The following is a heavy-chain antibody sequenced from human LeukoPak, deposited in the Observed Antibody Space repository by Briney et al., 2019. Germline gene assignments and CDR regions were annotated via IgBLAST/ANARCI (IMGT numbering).Heavy chain of an antibody. D-gene: IGHD4-17*01. J-gene: IGHJ6*03. CDR2: IKQDGSEK. Sequence: GGSLRLSCAASGFIFSTYWMSWVRQAPEKGLEWVANIKQDGSEKYYVDSVKGRFTISRDNAKNSLYLQMNSLRADDTAVYYCARENDYTDYGQDYNYYMDVWGNGTTVTVSS. CDR1: GFIFSTYW. V-gene: IGHV3-7*01. CDR3: ARENDYTDYGQDYNYYMDV.